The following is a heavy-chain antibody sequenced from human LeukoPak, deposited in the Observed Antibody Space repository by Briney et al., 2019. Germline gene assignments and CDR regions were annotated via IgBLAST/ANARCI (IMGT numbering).Heavy chain of an antibody. CDR1: GGSFSGYY. Sequence: NPSETLSLTCAVYGGSFSGYYWSWIRQPPGKGLEWIGEINHSGSTNYNPSLKSRATISVDTSKNQFPLKLSSVTAADPAVYYCASLSFWSGYHDAFDIWGQGTMVTVSS. CDR3: ASLSFWSGYHDAFDI. CDR2: INHSGST. J-gene: IGHJ3*02. D-gene: IGHD3-3*01. V-gene: IGHV4-34*01.